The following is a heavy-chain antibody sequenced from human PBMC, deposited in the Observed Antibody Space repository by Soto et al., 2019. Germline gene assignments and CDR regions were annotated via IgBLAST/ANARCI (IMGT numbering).Heavy chain of an antibody. D-gene: IGHD5-12*01. CDR3: ARHHGPTTSENWFDP. J-gene: IGHJ5*02. CDR1: GYTFFTYD. CDR2: ISTYSGDT. Sequence: ASVKVSCKASGYTFFTYDISRVRQAPGPGLAWMGWISTYSGDTKYAQKFQGRVTMTTDTSPTTAYLELRSLRSDDTAVYYCARHHGPTTSENWFDPWGQGTLVTVSS. V-gene: IGHV1-18*01.